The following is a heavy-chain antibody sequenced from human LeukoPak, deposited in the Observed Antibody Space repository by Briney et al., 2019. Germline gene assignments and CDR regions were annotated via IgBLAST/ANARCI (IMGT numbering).Heavy chain of an antibody. CDR2: IYYSGST. D-gene: IGHD6-13*01. J-gene: IGHJ4*02. CDR3: ARRASSWYSAYYFDY. CDR1: GGSISSSSYY. V-gene: IGHV4-39*01. Sequence: SETLSLTCTVSGGSISSSSYYWGWIRQPPGKGLEWIGSIYYSGSTYYNPSLKSRVTISVDTSKNQFSLKLSSVTAADTAVYYCARRASSWYSAYYFDYWGQGTLVTVSS.